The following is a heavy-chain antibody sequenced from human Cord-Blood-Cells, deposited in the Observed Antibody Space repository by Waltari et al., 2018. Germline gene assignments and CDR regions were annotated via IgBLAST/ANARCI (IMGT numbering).Heavy chain of an antibody. V-gene: IGHV6-1*01. CDR3: ARETGTEQLVLPFDY. J-gene: IGHJ4*02. CDR2: TYYRSKWYK. Sequence: QVQLQQSGPGLVKPSQTLSLTCAISGDSVSSNSAAWHWLRQAPSRGLEWLGRTYYRSKWYKDYAVSVKSLITINPDTSKNRSSLQLNSVTPEDTAVYYCARETGTEQLVLPFDYWGQGTLVTVSS. CDR1: GDSVSSNSAA. D-gene: IGHD6-6*01.